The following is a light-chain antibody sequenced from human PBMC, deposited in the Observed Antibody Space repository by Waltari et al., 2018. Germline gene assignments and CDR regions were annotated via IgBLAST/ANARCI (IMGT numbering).Light chain of an antibody. CDR3: LLYMGIGIWV. Sequence: EIVMTQSPATLSVSAGERATLSCRASQSVSSNLARYQPKPGQAPRLLIYGASTRATGIPAGFSGSGSGTEFTLTITGAQADDESGYYCLLYMGIGIWVFGGGTK. J-gene: IGKJ4*02. CDR1: QSVSSN. CDR2: GAS. V-gene: IGKV3-15*01.